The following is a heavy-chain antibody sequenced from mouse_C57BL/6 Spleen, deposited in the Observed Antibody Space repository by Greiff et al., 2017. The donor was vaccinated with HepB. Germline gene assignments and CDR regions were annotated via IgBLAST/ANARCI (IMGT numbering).Heavy chain of an antibody. CDR3: ARNPSNWDWYFDV. V-gene: IGHV2-2*01. CDR2: IWSGGST. Sequence: VQLQQSGPGLVQPSQSLSITCTVSGFSLTSYGVHWVRQSPGKGLEWLGVIWSGGSTDYNAAFISRLSISKDNSKSQVFFKMNSLQADDTAIYYCARNPSNWDWYFDVWGTGTTVTVSS. J-gene: IGHJ1*03. D-gene: IGHD4-1*01. CDR1: GFSLTSYG.